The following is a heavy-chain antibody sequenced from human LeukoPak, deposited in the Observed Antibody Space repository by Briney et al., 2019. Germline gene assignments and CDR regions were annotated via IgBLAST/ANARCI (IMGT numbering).Heavy chain of an antibody. CDR2: ISGSGGST. D-gene: IGHD6-13*01. V-gene: IGHV3-23*01. Sequence: GGSLRLSCAASGFTFSSYAMSWVRQAPGKGLEWVSAISGSGGSTYYADSVKGRFTISRDNSKNTLYLQMNSLRAEDTAVYYCASRSQAGRGSSWYSVDYWGQGTLVTVSS. J-gene: IGHJ4*02. CDR1: GFTFSSYA. CDR3: ASRSQAGRGSSWYSVDY.